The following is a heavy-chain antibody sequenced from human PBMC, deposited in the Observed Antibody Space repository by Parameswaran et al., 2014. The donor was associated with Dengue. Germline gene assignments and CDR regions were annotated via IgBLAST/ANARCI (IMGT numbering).Heavy chain of an antibody. CDR2: IIPILGIA. CDR3: ARDIQRTGTLSWRY. D-gene: IGHD1-7*01. V-gene: IGHV1-69*04. Sequence: SWVRQAPGQGLEWMGRIIPILGIANYAQKFQGRVTITADKSMSTAYMELSSLRSEDTAVYYCARDIQRTGTLSWRYWGQGTLVTVSS. J-gene: IGHJ4*02.